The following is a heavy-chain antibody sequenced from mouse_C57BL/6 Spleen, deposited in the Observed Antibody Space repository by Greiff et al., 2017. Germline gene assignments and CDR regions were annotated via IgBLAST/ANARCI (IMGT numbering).Heavy chain of an antibody. Sequence: VQRVESGAELARPGASVKLSCKASGYTFTSYGIRWVKQSTGQGLEWIGELHPRSGKTYYNEKFKGKATLTADKSSSTSYMELRSLTSEHSAVYFCSRGSVTTGIYYAMDYWGQATSVTVSS. J-gene: IGHJ4*01. CDR3: SRGSVTTGIYYAMDY. CDR2: LHPRSGKT. V-gene: IGHV1-81*01. CDR1: GYTFTSYG. D-gene: IGHD2-2*01.